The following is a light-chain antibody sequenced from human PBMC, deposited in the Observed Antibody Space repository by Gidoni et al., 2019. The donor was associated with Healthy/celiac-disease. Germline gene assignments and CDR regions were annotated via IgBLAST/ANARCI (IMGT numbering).Light chain of an antibody. V-gene: IGKV2-28*01. Sequence: IVMTPSPLSLPVTPAEASSISCSSTHSLLHSNGSSYLDWYLQKPGQSPQLLIYLASNRASGVPDRFSGSGSGTDFTLKISRVEAEDVGVYYCMQAIQTPGITFXQXTRLEIK. J-gene: IGKJ5*01. CDR2: LAS. CDR3: MQAIQTPGIT. CDR1: HSLLHSNGSSY.